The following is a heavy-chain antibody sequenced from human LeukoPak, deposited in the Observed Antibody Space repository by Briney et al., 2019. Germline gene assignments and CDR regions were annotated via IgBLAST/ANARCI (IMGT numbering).Heavy chain of an antibody. V-gene: IGHV4-30-2*01. CDR1: GGSISSGGYS. Sequence: SQTLSLTCAVSGGSISSGGYSWSWIRQPPGKGLEWIGYIYHSGSTYYNPSLKSRVTISVDRSKNQFSLKLSSVTAADTAVYYCARSRHFRVSGFDYWGQGTLVTVSS. D-gene: IGHD1-26*01. CDR2: IYHSGST. J-gene: IGHJ4*02. CDR3: ARSRHFRVSGFDY.